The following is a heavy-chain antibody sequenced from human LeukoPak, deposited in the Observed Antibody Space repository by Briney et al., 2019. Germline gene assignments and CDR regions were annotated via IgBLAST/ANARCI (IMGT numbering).Heavy chain of an antibody. CDR3: AKDHYYDSSGYDY. V-gene: IGHV3-7*01. J-gene: IGHJ4*02. CDR2: IKRDGSAK. CDR1: GFTFSSYW. D-gene: IGHD3-22*01. Sequence: GGSLRLSCAASGFTFSSYWMSWVRQAPGKGLQWVATIKRDGSAKYYVDSVKGRFIISRDNAENSLYLQMDSLGAEDTAVYYCAKDHYYDSSGYDYWGQGTLVTVSS.